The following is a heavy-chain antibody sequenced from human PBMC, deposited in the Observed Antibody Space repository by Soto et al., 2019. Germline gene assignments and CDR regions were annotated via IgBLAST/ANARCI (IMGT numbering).Heavy chain of an antibody. D-gene: IGHD2-15*01. V-gene: IGHV3-33*01. CDR2: IWYDRSSK. Sequence: QVQLVESGGGVVQAGRSLRLSCAASGFTFMHWVRQAPGKGLEWVAGIWYDRSSKYYADSVKGRFSISRDNSKNTLDLQMNSLRAEDTAVYYCARDRGGYGMDVWGQGTTVTVSS. CDR1: GFTF. CDR3: ARDRGGYGMDV. J-gene: IGHJ6*02.